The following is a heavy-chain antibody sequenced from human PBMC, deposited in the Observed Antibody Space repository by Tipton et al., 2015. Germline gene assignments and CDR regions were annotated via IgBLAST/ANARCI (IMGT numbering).Heavy chain of an antibody. J-gene: IGHJ6*02. Sequence: QSGAEVKKPGASVKVSCKTSGYTFTSYDFTWVRQATGQGLEWMGWMNPNSANTGYAQKFQGRVTMTRNTSINTAYMELSSLRSEDTAVYHCTTDSGFTMVRGIRKYYHAMDVWGQGTTVTVSS. CDR2: MNPNSANT. CDR3: TTDSGFTMVRGIRKYYHAMDV. CDR1: GYTFTSYD. D-gene: IGHD3-10*01. V-gene: IGHV1-8*01.